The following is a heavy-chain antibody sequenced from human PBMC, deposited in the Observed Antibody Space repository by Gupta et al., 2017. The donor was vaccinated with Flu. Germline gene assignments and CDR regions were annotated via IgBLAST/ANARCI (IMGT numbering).Heavy chain of an antibody. CDR1: GYTFTNFG. J-gene: IGHJ4*01. D-gene: IGHD2-15*01. CDR2: ITVHSGVA. V-gene: IGHV1-18*04. Sequence: LVQSGAEVKKPGTSVRVSCKASGYTFTNFGFSWVRQAPGQGFEWMGWITVHSGVANYAQRFRDRVTITRDTFTSTVFLELTYLRYDDTAVYYCARDGAGGRDYWGQGTLVTVSS. CDR3: ARDGAGGRDY.